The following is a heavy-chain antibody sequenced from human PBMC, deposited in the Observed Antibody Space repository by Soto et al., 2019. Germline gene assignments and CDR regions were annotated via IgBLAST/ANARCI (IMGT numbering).Heavy chain of an antibody. CDR2: IDPSGSYT. D-gene: IGHD3-22*01. V-gene: IGHV5-10-1*01. Sequence: GESLKISCKGSGYSFTSYWISWVRQMPGKGLEWMGRIDPSGSYTNYSPSFQGHVTISADKSISTAHLQWSSLRASDTAMYYCARQIYDSDTGPNFQYYFDSWGQGTPVTVS. CDR1: GYSFTSYW. CDR3: ARQIYDSDTGPNFQYYFDS. J-gene: IGHJ4*02.